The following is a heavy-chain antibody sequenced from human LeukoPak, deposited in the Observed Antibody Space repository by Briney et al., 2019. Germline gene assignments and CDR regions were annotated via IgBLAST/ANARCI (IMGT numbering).Heavy chain of an antibody. J-gene: IGHJ4*02. D-gene: IGHD2-15*01. CDR3: AGGISWFDY. CDR2: IRPDGSNT. V-gene: IGHV3-30*02. Sequence: PGGSLRLSCAASGFTFSNYGMHWVRQAPGKGLDWVAFIRPDGSNTYYPDSVRGRFTISRDNSKNTLFLQMNSLRPEDTALYFCAGGISWFDYWGQGTRVTVSS. CDR1: GFTFSNYG.